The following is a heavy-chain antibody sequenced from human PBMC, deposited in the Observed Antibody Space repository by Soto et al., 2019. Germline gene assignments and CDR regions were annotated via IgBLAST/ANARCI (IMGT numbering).Heavy chain of an antibody. CDR1: GGSISSYY. Sequence: SEILSLTCTVSGGSISSYYWSWIRQPPGKGLEWIGYIYYSGSTNYSPSLKSRITISVDTSKTQFSLKLSSVTAADTAVYYCARLDSRGFFDSWGQGTLVTVSS. CDR3: ARLDSRGFFDS. V-gene: IGHV4-59*08. CDR2: IYYSGST. D-gene: IGHD3-22*01. J-gene: IGHJ4*02.